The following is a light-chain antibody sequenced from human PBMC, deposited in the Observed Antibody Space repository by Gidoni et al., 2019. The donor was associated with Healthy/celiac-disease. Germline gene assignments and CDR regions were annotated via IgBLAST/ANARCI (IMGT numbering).Light chain of an antibody. CDR3: QQRSNWPLP. Sequence: EIVLTQSPPTLSLSPGERATLSCRASQSVSSYLAWYQQKPGQAPRLLIDDASNRATGIPARFSGSGSGTDFTLTSSSLEPEDFAVYYCQQRSNWPLPFGGGTKVEIK. V-gene: IGKV3-11*01. CDR1: QSVSSY. J-gene: IGKJ4*01. CDR2: DAS.